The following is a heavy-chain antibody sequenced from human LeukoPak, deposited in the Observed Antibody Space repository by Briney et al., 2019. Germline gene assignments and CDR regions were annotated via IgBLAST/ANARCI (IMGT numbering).Heavy chain of an antibody. D-gene: IGHD2-15*01. V-gene: IGHV3-30*03. Sequence: GGSLRLSCAASGFTFSSYGMHWVRQAPGKGLEWVAVISYDGSNKYYADSVKGRFTISRDNSKNTLYLQMNSLRAEDTAVYYCARGHVVVVAADFDYWGQGTLVTVSS. J-gene: IGHJ4*02. CDR1: GFTFSSYG. CDR3: ARGHVVVVAADFDY. CDR2: ISYDGSNK.